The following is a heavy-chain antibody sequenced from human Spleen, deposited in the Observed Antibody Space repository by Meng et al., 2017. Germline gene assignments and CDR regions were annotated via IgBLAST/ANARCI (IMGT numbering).Heavy chain of an antibody. CDR3: ARGQSWNDPWNFNY. Sequence: ASVKVSCKASGYTFTSYAMHWVRQAPGQRLEWMGWINAGKGDTKSSQKFQDRVTITRDTSARTVYMDLSSLRSEDTAVYYCARGQSWNDPWNFNYWGQGTLVTVSS. J-gene: IGHJ4*02. V-gene: IGHV1-3*01. D-gene: IGHD1-1*01. CDR1: GYTFTSYA. CDR2: INAGKGDT.